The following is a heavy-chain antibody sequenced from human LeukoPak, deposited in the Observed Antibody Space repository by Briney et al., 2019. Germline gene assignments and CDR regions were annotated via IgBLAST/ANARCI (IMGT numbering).Heavy chain of an antibody. CDR2: ISGSGDNT. Sequence: PGGSLRLSCTASGFPFSDYYIDWVRQAPGKGLEWVSGISGSGDNTYYADSVKGRFTISRDNSKNTLYVQVNSLGTEDTAAYYCAKGSYYDSSGSFYFDYWGQGTLVTVSS. J-gene: IGHJ4*02. D-gene: IGHD3-22*01. CDR3: AKGSYYDSSGSFYFDY. V-gene: IGHV3-23*01. CDR1: GFPFSDYY.